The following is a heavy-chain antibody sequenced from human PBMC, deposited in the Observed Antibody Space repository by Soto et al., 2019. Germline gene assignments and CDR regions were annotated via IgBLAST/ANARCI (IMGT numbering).Heavy chain of an antibody. D-gene: IGHD3-22*01. V-gene: IGHV4-30-4*01. CDR2: IYYSGST. CDR3: ARVENYYDSSGYYYP. J-gene: IGHJ5*02. Sequence: QVQLQESGPGLVKPSQTLSLTCTVSGGSISSGDYYWSWIRQPPGKGLEWIGYIYYSGSTYYNPSLKSRVTISVDTSKNQFSLKLSSVTAADTAVYYCARVENYYDSSGYYYPWGQGTLVTVSS. CDR1: GGSISSGDYY.